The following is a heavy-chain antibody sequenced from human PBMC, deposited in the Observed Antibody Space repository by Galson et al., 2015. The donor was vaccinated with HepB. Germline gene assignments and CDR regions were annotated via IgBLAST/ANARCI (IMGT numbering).Heavy chain of an antibody. V-gene: IGHV1-69*04. D-gene: IGHD3-16*01. J-gene: IGHJ5*02. CDR3: ARSFGRGWFDP. CDR2: IIPILGIP. Sequence: SCKASGGTFSSYAISWVRQAPGQGLEWMGRIIPILGIPNYAQKFQGRVAITADKSTSTAYMELSSLRSEDTAVYYCARSFGRGWFDPWGQGTLVTVSS. CDR1: GGTFSSYA.